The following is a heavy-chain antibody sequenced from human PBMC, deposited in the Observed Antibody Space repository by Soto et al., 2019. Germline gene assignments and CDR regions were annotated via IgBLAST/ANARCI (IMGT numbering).Heavy chain of an antibody. V-gene: IGHV3-23*01. J-gene: IGHJ5*02. CDR2: INPGGENT. CDR1: GFTFSSYA. Sequence: GGSLRLSCAASGFTFSSYAMSWVRQAPGKGLEWVSAINPGGENTYYADSLEGRFTISRDNSKNTLYLQMSSLRAEDTAIYYCAKKIYHRFDPWGPGTLDTVSS. CDR3: AKKIYHRFDP. D-gene: IGHD3-16*02.